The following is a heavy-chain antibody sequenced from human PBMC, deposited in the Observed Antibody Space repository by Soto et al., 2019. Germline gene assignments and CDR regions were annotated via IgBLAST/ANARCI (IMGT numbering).Heavy chain of an antibody. CDR1: GGSIRDGGYY. CDR3: AKDTSPQPTRVVIPGWFDP. D-gene: IGHD2-21*01. V-gene: IGHV4-31*03. Sequence: PSETLSLTCTVSGGSIRDGGYYWSWIRQHPGKGLEWLGYIYYTGTTYYNPSLKSRLTISVDMSKSQFSLKLTSLTAADTAVYYCAKDTSPQPTRVVIPGWFDPWGQGILVTVSS. J-gene: IGHJ5*02. CDR2: IYYTGTT.